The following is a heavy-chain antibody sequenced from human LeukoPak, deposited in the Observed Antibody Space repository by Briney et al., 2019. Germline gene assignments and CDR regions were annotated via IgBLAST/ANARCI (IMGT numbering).Heavy chain of an antibody. V-gene: IGHV4-4*09. CDR2: IYTSGST. Sequence: SETLSLTCTVSGDFSSSFYWSWLRQSPGKGLEWIGYIYTSGSTNYNPSLKSRVTISLDTSKNQFSLNLRSVTAADTAVYFCARQTRYDFWSGFHYHLDVWGKGTSVTVS. CDR3: ARQTRYDFWSGFHYHLDV. D-gene: IGHD3-3*01. J-gene: IGHJ6*03. CDR1: GDFSSSFY.